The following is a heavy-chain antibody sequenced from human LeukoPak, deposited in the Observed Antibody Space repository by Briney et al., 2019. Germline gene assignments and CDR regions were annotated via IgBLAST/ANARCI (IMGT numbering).Heavy chain of an antibody. V-gene: IGHV3-21*01. CDR1: GFTFSSYW. CDR3: ARVRRSRSNENLAVFYYYYMDV. Sequence: PGGFLRLSCAASGFTFSSYWMHWVRQAPGKGLVWVSSISSSSSYIYYADSVKGRFTISRDNAKNSLYLQMNSLRAEDTAVYYCARVRRSRSNENLAVFYYYYMDVWGKGTTATVSS. D-gene: IGHD4-11*01. J-gene: IGHJ6*03. CDR2: ISSSSSYI.